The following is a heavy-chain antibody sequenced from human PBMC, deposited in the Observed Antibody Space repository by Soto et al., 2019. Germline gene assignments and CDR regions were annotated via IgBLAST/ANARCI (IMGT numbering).Heavy chain of an antibody. D-gene: IGHD2-2*01. CDR2: ISAYSGNT. CDR3: ARHAGSYCAITSYGSALGHDWFDP. CDR1: GYTFTSYG. Sequence: ASVKVSCKASGYTFTSYGISWVRQAPGQGLEWMGWISAYSGNTNFARKFQGRVAMTTDTSTSTVYMDLRSLTSDDTAVYYCARHAGSYCAITSYGSALGHDWFDPWSQGTLVTVSS. V-gene: IGHV1-18*01. J-gene: IGHJ5*01.